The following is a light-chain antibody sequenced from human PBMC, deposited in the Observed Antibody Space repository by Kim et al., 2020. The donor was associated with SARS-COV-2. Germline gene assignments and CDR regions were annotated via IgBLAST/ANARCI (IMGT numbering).Light chain of an antibody. V-gene: IGKV3-15*01. Sequence: EIVMTQSPATLSVSPGERATLSCRASQSVSSNLAWYQQKPGQAPRLLIYGASTRATGIPARFSGSGSGTEFTLTISSLQSEDFAVYYRQQYNNWPPGRTFGQGTKVDIK. CDR2: GAS. CDR3: QQYNNWPPGRT. J-gene: IGKJ1*01. CDR1: QSVSSN.